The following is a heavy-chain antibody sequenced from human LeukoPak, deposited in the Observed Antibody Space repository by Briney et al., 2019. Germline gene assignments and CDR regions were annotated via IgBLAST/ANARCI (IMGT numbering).Heavy chain of an antibody. V-gene: IGHV1-2*06. CDR2: INPNSGGT. CDR1: GYTFTGYY. J-gene: IGHJ4*02. D-gene: IGHD7-27*01. Sequence: ASVKVSCKASGYTFTGYYIHWVRQAPGQGLEWMGRINPNSGGTEYAQKFQGRVTMTRDTSISSAYMELSRLRFDDTAVYFCAGGDGLGMGNYWGQGTLVTVSS. CDR3: AGGDGLGMGNY.